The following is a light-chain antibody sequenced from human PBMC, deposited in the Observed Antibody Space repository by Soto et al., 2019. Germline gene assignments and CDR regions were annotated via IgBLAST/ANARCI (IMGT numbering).Light chain of an antibody. CDR3: QQYYSTPIT. CDR1: QSVLYSSNNKNY. CDR2: WAS. Sequence: DIVITHSPDSLAVSLGDRATINCKSMQSVLYSSNNKNYLAWYQQKPGQPPKLLIYWASTRESGVPDRFSGSGSGTDFTLTISSLQAEDVAVYYCQQYYSTPITFGQGTRLEI. J-gene: IGKJ5*01. V-gene: IGKV4-1*01.